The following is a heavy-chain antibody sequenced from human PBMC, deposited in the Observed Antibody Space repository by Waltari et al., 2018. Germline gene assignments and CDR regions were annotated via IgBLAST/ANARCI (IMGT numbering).Heavy chain of an antibody. CDR2: IKQDGSEK. CDR3: ARGYYGSGSHSTQDHWYFDL. V-gene: IGHV3-7*01. D-gene: IGHD3-10*01. CDR1: GFTFSSYW. J-gene: IGHJ2*01. Sequence: EVQLVESGGGLVQPGGSLRLSCAASGFTFSSYWMSWVRQAPGKGLEWVANIKQDGSEKYYVDSVKGRFTISRDNAKNSLYLQMNSLRAEDTAVYYCARGYYGSGSHSTQDHWYFDLWGRGTLVTVSS.